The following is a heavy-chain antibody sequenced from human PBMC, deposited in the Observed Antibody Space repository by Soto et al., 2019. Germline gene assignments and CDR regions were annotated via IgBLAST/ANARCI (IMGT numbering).Heavy chain of an antibody. D-gene: IGHD1-26*01. Sequence: QLQLQESGPGLVKPSETLSLTCTVSGGSISSSSYYWGWIRQPPGKGLEWIGSIYYSGSTYYNPSLKSRVARSVDTSKNQFSLKLSSVTAADTAVYYCEGRGSGSYNYWGQGTLVTVSS. CDR3: EGRGSGSYNY. CDR1: GGSISSSSYY. V-gene: IGHV4-39*01. J-gene: IGHJ4*02. CDR2: IYYSGST.